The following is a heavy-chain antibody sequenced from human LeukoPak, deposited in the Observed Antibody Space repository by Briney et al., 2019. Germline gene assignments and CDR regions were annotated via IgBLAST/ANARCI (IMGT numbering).Heavy chain of an antibody. CDR2: IRSDSFTA. D-gene: IGHD3-9*01. CDR3: AKDLVLPGYQPFDS. J-gene: IGHJ4*02. V-gene: IGHV3-23*01. CDR1: GFTFSSYS. Sequence: GGSLRLSCAASGFTFSSYSMNWVRQAPGKGLEWVSDIRSDSFTATYADSVKGRFTISRDNSKKTLYLQMNSLRVEDTAVYYCAKDLVLPGYQPFDSWGQGTLVTVSS.